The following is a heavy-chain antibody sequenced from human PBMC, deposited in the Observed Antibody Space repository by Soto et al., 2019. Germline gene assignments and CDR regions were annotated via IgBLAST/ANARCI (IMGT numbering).Heavy chain of an antibody. J-gene: IGHJ6*03. V-gene: IGHV1-69*08. CDR3: ARDWKRYCRSTSCFNYYYYMDV. D-gene: IGHD2-2*01. CDR2: IIPILGIA. Sequence: QVQLVQSGAEVKKPGSSVKVSCKASGGTFSSYTISWVRQAPGQGLEWMGRIIPILGIANYAQKFQGRVTITADKSTSTAYMELSRLRSEDTAVYYCARDWKRYCRSTSCFNYYYYMDVWGKGTTVTVSS. CDR1: GGTFSSYT.